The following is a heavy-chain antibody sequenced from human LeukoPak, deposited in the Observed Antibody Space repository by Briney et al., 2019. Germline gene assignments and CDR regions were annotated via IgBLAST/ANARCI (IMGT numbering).Heavy chain of an antibody. CDR2: ISYDGSNK. J-gene: IGHJ5*02. Sequence: GGSLRLSCAASGFTFSSYWLHWVRQAPGKGLVWVAVISYDGSNKYYADSVKGRFTISRDNSKNTLYLQMNSLRAEDTAVYYCAKSKDILSGFDPWGQGTLATVSS. V-gene: IGHV3-30*18. CDR1: GFTFSSYW. CDR3: AKSKDILSGFDP. D-gene: IGHD2/OR15-2a*01.